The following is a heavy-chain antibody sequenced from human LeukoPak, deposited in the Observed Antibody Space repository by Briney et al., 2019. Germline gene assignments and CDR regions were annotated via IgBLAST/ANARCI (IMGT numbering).Heavy chain of an antibody. CDR1: GFTFSSYS. CDR2: INSKSRYI. CDR3: ASLRVQPRRGPSMDV. J-gene: IGHJ6*02. V-gene: IGHV3-21*01. Sequence: PGGSLRLSCAASGFTFSSYSMNWVRPAPGKGLEWVSSINSKSRYIYYADSLKGRFTISRDNGKNSVYLQMNSLRAEDTAVYYCASLRVQPRRGPSMDVWGQGTTVTVSS.